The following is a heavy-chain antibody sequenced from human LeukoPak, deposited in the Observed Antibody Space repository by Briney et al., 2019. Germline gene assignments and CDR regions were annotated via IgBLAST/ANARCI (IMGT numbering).Heavy chain of an antibody. J-gene: IGHJ5*02. Sequence: ASVKVSCKTSGYTFTGHYMHWVRTAPGQGLGWMGWINPNSGATKSAQKFQGRVTMTRDTSITTAYMELYSLRSDDTALYYCAREMTPVGGSPLIWFDPWGQGTLVTVSS. CDR2: INPNSGAT. CDR1: GYTFTGHY. CDR3: AREMTPVGGSPLIWFDP. V-gene: IGHV1-2*02. D-gene: IGHD4-23*01.